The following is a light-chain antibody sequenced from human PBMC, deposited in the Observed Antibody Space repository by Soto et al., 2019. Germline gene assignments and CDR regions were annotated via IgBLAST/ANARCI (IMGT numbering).Light chain of an antibody. V-gene: IGLV2-14*03. CDR1: SSDVGGYNF. CDR2: EVS. J-gene: IGLJ1*01. CDR3: SSYTTSSTLV. Sequence: QSVLTQPASVFGSPGQSITISCTGTSSDVGGYNFVSWYQQHPGKAPKLMIYEVSSRPSGVSNRFSGSKSGNTASLTISGLQPEEEADYYCSSYTTSSTLVFGTGTKVTVL.